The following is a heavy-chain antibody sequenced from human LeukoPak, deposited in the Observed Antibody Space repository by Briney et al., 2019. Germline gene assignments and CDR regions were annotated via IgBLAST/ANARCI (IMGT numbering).Heavy chain of an antibody. CDR2: IYPGDPDT. D-gene: IGHD3-22*01. Sequence: GESLKISCKGSGYSFTSYWIGWVRQMPGKGLEWMGIIYPGDPDTRYGPSFQGQVTISADKSISTAYLQWSSLKASDTAMYYCARHYDSSGYYFYYWGQGTLVTVSS. V-gene: IGHV5-51*01. CDR1: GYSFTSYW. J-gene: IGHJ4*02. CDR3: ARHYDSSGYYFYY.